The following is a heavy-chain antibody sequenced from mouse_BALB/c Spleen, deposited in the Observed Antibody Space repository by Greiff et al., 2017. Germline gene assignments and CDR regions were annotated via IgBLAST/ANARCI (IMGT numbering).Heavy chain of an antibody. V-gene: IGHV3-6*02. Sequence: DVKLQESGPGLVKPSQSLSLTCSVTGYSITSGYYWNWIRQFPGNKLEWMGYISYDGSNNYNPSLKNRISITRDTSKNQFFLKLNSVTTEDTATYYCANIYYGNFYAMDYWGQGTSVTVSS. CDR3: ANIYYGNFYAMDY. CDR2: ISYDGSN. J-gene: IGHJ4*01. CDR1: GYSITSGYY. D-gene: IGHD2-1*01.